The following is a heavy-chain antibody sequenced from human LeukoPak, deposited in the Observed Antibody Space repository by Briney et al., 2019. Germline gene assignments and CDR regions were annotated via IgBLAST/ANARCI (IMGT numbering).Heavy chain of an antibody. V-gene: IGHV3-74*01. CDR2: INSDGSST. CDR3: ARELTAAGPDF. Sequence: PGGSLRLSCAASGFTFSTYWMHWVRQAPGKGPVWVSRINSDGSSTTYADSVKGRFTISRDNAKSTLYLQMNSLRAEDTAVYYCARELTAAGPDFWGQGTLVTVSS. J-gene: IGHJ4*02. D-gene: IGHD6-13*01. CDR1: GFTFSTYW.